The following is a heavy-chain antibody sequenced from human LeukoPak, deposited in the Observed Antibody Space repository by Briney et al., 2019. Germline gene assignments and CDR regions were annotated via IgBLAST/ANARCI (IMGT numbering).Heavy chain of an antibody. CDR1: GGSISSYY. CDR2: IYYSGST. Sequence: PSEPLSLTCTVSGGSISSYYWSWIRQPPGKGLEWIGYIYYSGSTNYNPSLKSRVTISVDTSKNQFSLKLSSVTAADTAVYYCARTGLYNWFDPWGQGTLVTVSS. J-gene: IGHJ5*02. CDR3: ARTGLYNWFDP. V-gene: IGHV4-59*01. D-gene: IGHD7-27*01.